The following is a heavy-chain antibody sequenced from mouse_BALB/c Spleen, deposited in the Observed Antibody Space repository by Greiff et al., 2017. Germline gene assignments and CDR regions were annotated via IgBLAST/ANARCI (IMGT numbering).Heavy chain of an antibody. Sequence: VQLQQSGAELVKPGASVKLSCTASGFNIKDTYIHWVKQRPEQGLEWIGRIDPANGNTKYDPKFQGKATITADTSSNTAYLQLSSLTSEDTAVYYCAGLYYGSRGAWFAYWGQGTLVTVSA. CDR3: AGLYYGSRGAWFAY. CDR1: GFNIKDTY. D-gene: IGHD1-1*01. J-gene: IGHJ3*01. CDR2: IDPANGNT. V-gene: IGHV14-3*02.